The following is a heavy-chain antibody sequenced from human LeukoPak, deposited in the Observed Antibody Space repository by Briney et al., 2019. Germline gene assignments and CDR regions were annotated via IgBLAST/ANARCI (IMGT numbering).Heavy chain of an antibody. CDR3: ARDHRGSGSRYYYYYMDV. D-gene: IGHD3-10*01. CDR2: INSDGSST. V-gene: IGHV3-74*01. J-gene: IGHJ6*03. Sequence: GGSLRLSCAASGFTFSRYWMHWVRQAPGKGLVWVSRINSDGSSTSYADSVKDRFTISRDNAKNTLHLQMNSLRAEDTAVYYCARDHRGSGSRYYYYYMDVWGKGTTVTISS. CDR1: GFTFSRYW.